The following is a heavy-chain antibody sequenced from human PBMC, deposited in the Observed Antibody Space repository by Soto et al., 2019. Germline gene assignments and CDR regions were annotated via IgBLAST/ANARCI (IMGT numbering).Heavy chain of an antibody. CDR1: GYSFTSYW. Sequence: EVQLVQSGAEVKKPGESLRISCKGSGYSFTSYWISWVRQMPGKGLEWMGRSDPSDSYTNYSPSFQGHVTIPADKSISTAYLQWRSLKASDTAMYYCARLQAAAGDNDLTFDYWGQGTLVTVSS. J-gene: IGHJ4*02. V-gene: IGHV5-10-1*01. CDR3: ARLQAAAGDNDLTFDY. D-gene: IGHD6-13*01. CDR2: SDPSDSYT.